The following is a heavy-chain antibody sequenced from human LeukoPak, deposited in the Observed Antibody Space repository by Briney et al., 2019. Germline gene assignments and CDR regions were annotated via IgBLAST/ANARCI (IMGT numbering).Heavy chain of an antibody. J-gene: IGHJ4*02. Sequence: PGGSLRLSCAASGFTFSNAWMSWVRQAPGKGLEWVGRIKSKTDGGTTDYAVPVKGRFTISRDDSKNTLYLQMNSLKTEDTAVYYCTTDYGGNYPYFDYWGQGTLVTVSS. CDR2: IKSKTDGGTT. CDR1: GFTFSNAW. D-gene: IGHD4-23*01. CDR3: TTDYGGNYPYFDY. V-gene: IGHV3-15*01.